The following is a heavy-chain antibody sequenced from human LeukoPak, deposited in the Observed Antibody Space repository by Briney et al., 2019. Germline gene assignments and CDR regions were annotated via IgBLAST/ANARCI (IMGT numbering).Heavy chain of an antibody. CDR3: AREFGHNRWYFDY. D-gene: IGHD5-24*01. CDR1: GFTFSSYA. V-gene: IGHV3-30-3*01. J-gene: IGHJ4*02. CDR2: ISYDGSNK. Sequence: GGSLRLSCAASGFTFSSYAMHWVRQAPGKGLEWVAVISYDGSNKYYADSVKGRFTISRDNSKNTLYLQMNSLRTEDTAVYYCAREFGHNRWYFDYWGQGALVTVSS.